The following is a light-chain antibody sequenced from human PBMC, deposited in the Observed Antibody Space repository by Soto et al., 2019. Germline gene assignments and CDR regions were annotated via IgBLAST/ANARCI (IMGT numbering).Light chain of an antibody. V-gene: IGKV3D-20*02. CDR1: QSVSSSY. CDR3: QQRSNWPIT. J-gene: IGKJ5*01. Sequence: EIVLTQSPGTLSLSPGERATLSCRASQSVSSSYLAWYQQKPGQAPRLLIYDASNRATGIPARFSGSGSGTDVTLTISSLEPEDFAVYYCQQRSNWPITFGQGTRVEIK. CDR2: DAS.